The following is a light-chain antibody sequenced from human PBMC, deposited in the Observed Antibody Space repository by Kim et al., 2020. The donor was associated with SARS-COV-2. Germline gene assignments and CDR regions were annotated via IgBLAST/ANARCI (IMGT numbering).Light chain of an antibody. Sequence: AFVGDKVTTTCRASQSINSALAWYQQKPGKAPKLLIYMASSLESGVPSRFSGSGSGTEFTLTISSLQPDDFATYYCQQYNSYPWTFGQGTKVDIK. CDR2: MAS. CDR3: QQYNSYPWT. CDR1: QSINSA. V-gene: IGKV1-5*03. J-gene: IGKJ1*01.